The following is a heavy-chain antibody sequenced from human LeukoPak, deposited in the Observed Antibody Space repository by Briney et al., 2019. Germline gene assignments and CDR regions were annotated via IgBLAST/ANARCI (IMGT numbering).Heavy chain of an antibody. J-gene: IGHJ4*02. CDR3: ARASPDYYDSSGPFDY. Sequence: SETLSLTCAVSGGSISSGGYSWSWIRQPPGKGLEWIGYIYHSGSTYYNPSLKSRVTISVDRSKNQFSLKLSSVTTADTAVYYCARASPDYYDSSGPFDYWGQGTLVTVSS. CDR1: GGSISSGGYS. V-gene: IGHV4-30-2*01. D-gene: IGHD3-22*01. CDR2: IYHSGST.